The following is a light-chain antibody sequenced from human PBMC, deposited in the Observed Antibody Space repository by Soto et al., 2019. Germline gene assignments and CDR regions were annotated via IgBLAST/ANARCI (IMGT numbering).Light chain of an antibody. V-gene: IGLV4-69*01. Sequence: QLVLTQSPSASASLGASVKLTCTLSSGHSNYTIAWHQQQPEKGPRYLMHLNSDGSHKKGDGIPDRFSGSSSGAERYLTISSLQSEDEADYYCQTWGTGIRWVFGGGTKLTVL. CDR3: QTWGTGIRWV. J-gene: IGLJ3*02. CDR1: SGHSNYT. CDR2: LNSDGSH.